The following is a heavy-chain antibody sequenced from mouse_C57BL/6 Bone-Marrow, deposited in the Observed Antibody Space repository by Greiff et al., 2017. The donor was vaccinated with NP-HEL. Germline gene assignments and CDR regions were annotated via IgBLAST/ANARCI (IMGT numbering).Heavy chain of an antibody. CDR1: GYTFTSYW. V-gene: IGHV1-64*01. CDR2: IHPNSGST. CDR3: AVITTVVHYFYY. J-gene: IGHJ2*01. Sequence: VQLQQSGVELVKPGASVKLSCKASGYTFTSYWMHWVKQRPGQGLEWIGMIHPNSGSTNYNEKFKSKATLTVDKSSSTAYMQLSSLTSDDSAVYYCAVITTVVHYFYYWGQGTTLTVSS. D-gene: IGHD1-1*01.